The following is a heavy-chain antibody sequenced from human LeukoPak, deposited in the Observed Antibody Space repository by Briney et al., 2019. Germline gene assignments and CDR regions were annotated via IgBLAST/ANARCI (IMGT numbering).Heavy chain of an antibody. V-gene: IGHV1-18*01. CDR3: ARDRLTMVRGVIIKAGFDY. Sequence: ASVKVSCKASGYTFTNYIISWVRQAPGQGLEWMGWISAYNGNTNYAQKLQGRVTMTTDTSTSTAYMELRSLRSDDTAVYYCARDRLTMVRGVIIKAGFDYWGQGTLVTVSS. CDR1: GYTFTNYI. CDR2: ISAYNGNT. D-gene: IGHD3-10*01. J-gene: IGHJ4*02.